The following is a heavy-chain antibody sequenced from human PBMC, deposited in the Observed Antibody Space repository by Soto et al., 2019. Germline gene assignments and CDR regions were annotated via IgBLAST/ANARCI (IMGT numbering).Heavy chain of an antibody. CDR1: GFTFSSYE. J-gene: IGHJ4*02. CDR3: ARDALYDYGESFDY. Sequence: GGSLRLSCAASGFTFSSYEMNWVRQAPGKGLEWVSYISSSGSTIYYADSVKGRFTISRDNAKNSLYLQMNSLRAEDTAVYYCARDALYDYGESFDYWGQGTLVTVSS. CDR2: ISSSGSTI. D-gene: IGHD4-17*01. V-gene: IGHV3-48*03.